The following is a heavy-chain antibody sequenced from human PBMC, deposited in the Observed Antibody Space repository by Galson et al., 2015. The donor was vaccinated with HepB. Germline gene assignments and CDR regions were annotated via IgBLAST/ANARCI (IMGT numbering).Heavy chain of an antibody. CDR1: GGSISSSSFY. Sequence: LSLTCTVSGGSISSSSFYWGWIRQPPGKGLEWIGTIHYTGSTYYNPSLKSRATISIDTPKNQFSLKLSSVTAAETAMYYCARTSYCSTNSCYFSGTYNFDYWGQGTLVTVSS. CDR2: IHYTGST. V-gene: IGHV4-39*01. D-gene: IGHD2-2*01. J-gene: IGHJ4*02. CDR3: ARTSYCSTNSCYFSGTYNFDY.